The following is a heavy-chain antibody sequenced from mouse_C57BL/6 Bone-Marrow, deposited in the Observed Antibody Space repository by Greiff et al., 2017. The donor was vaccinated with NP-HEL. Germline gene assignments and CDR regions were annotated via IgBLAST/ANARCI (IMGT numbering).Heavy chain of an antibody. J-gene: IGHJ3*01. D-gene: IGHD2-3*01. CDR3: AREGYYGFAY. CDR1: GYTFTSYW. CDR2: IHPNSGST. Sequence: VQLQQSGAELVKPGASVKLSCKASGYTFTSYWMHWVKQRPGQGLEWIGMIHPNSGSTNYNEKFKSKATLTVDKSSSTAYMQLSSLTSEDSAVYYCAREGYYGFAYWGRGTLVTVSA. V-gene: IGHV1-64*01.